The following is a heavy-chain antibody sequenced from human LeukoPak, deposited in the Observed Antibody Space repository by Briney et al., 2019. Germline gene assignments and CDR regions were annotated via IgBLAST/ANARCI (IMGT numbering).Heavy chain of an antibody. Sequence: PSETLSLTCTVSGGSISSYYWGWIRQPPGKGLEWIGSIYYSGSTYYNPSLKSRVTISVNTSKNQFSLKLSSVTAADTAVYYCAGKTYYYDSSGYYFDYWGQGTLVTVSS. CDR1: GGSISSYY. J-gene: IGHJ4*02. D-gene: IGHD3-22*01. CDR2: IYYSGST. CDR3: AGKTYYYDSSGYYFDY. V-gene: IGHV4-39*01.